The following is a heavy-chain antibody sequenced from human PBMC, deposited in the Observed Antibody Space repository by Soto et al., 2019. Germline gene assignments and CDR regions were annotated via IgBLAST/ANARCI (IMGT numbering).Heavy chain of an antibody. D-gene: IGHD2-15*01. CDR3: AANRGYCSGGSCYSDWFDP. J-gene: IGHJ5*02. V-gene: IGHV4-34*01. CDR1: GGSFSGYY. Sequence: QVQLQQWGAGLLKPSETLSLTCAVYGGSFSGYYWSWIRQPPGKGLEWIGEINHSGSTNYNPSLKSRVTISVDTSKNQFSLKLSSVTAADTAVYYCAANRGYCSGGSCYSDWFDPCGQGTLVTVSS. CDR2: INHSGST.